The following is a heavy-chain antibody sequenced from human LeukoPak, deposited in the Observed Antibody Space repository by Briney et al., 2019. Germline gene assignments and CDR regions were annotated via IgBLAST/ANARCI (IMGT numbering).Heavy chain of an antibody. J-gene: IGHJ6*03. D-gene: IGHD3-10*01. CDR2: ISSRSDTI. Sequence: HPGGSLRPSCEVSGFSLSSYTMNWVRQAPGKGLEWLSYISSRSDTIKYADSVRGRFTISRDNAAKSVYLRLTSLRAEDTGIYYCARDHYGSGTDYYFYYMDVWGNGTTVTVSS. CDR3: ARDHYGSGTDYYFYYMDV. CDR1: GFSLSSYT. V-gene: IGHV3-48*04.